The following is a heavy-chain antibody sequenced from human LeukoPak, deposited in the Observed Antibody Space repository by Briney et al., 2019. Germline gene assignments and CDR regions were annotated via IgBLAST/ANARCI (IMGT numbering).Heavy chain of an antibody. D-gene: IGHD1-26*01. J-gene: IGHJ4*02. V-gene: IGHV3-23*01. CDR3: ARDQGPGGAATDY. CDR2: ITGSGGST. CDR1: GFTFDNFA. Sequence: GGSLRLSCAPSGFTFDNFAMTWVRQAPGKGLEWVSEITGSGGSTYYADSVKGRFTISRDNSKNTLYLQMNSLRAEDTAVYYCARDQGPGGAATDYWGQGTLVTVSS.